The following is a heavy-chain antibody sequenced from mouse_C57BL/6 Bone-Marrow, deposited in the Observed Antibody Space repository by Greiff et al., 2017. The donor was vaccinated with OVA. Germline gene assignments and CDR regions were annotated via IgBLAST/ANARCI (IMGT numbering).Heavy chain of an antibody. CDR1: GYTFTDYE. Sequence: QLKESGAELVRPGASVTLSCKASGYTFTDYEMHWVKQTPVHGLEWIGAIDPETGGTAYNQKFKGKAILTADKSSSTAYMELRSLTSEDSAVYYCTTMVTTVFDYWGQGTTLTVSS. CDR2: IDPETGGT. J-gene: IGHJ2*01. D-gene: IGHD2-2*01. CDR3: TTMVTTVFDY. V-gene: IGHV1-15*01.